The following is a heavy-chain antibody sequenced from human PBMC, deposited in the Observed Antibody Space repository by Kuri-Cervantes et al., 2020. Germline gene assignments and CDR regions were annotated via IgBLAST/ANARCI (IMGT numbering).Heavy chain of an antibody. CDR1: GYSISSGYY. V-gene: IGHV4-38-2*02. Sequence: SETLSLTCTVSGYSISSGYYWCWIRQPPGKGLEWIGSIYHSGSTYYNPSLKSRVTISVDTSKNQFSLKLSSVTAADTAVYYCARRGYSYGDFDYWGQGTLVTVSS. J-gene: IGHJ4*02. D-gene: IGHD5-18*01. CDR3: ARRGYSYGDFDY. CDR2: IYHSGST.